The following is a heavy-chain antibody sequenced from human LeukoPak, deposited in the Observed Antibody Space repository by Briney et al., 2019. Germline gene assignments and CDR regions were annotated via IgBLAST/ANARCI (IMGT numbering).Heavy chain of an antibody. J-gene: IGHJ3*02. D-gene: IGHD1-26*01. CDR3: ARGGSYLSALDI. Sequence: GGSLRLSCAASGFTFSSYAMHWVRQAPGKGLEWVAFIRYDGSNKYYADSVKGRFTISRDNSKNTLYLQMNSLRAEDTAVYYCARGGSYLSALDIWGQGTMVTVSS. CDR1: GFTFSSYA. V-gene: IGHV3-30*02. CDR2: IRYDGSNK.